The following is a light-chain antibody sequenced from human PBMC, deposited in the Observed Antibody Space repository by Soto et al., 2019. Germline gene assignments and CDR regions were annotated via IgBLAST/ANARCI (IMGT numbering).Light chain of an antibody. CDR3: MSYTTSSTYV. J-gene: IGLJ1*01. CDR2: NDS. CDR1: SSDVGGYNY. V-gene: IGLV2-14*01. Sequence: QSALTQPASVSGSPGQSITISCTGTSSDVGGYNYVSWYQQQPGKAPKLMISNDSNRPSGVSNRFSASKSGNTASLTISGLQTEDEADYYCMSYTTSSTYVFGAGTKLTVL.